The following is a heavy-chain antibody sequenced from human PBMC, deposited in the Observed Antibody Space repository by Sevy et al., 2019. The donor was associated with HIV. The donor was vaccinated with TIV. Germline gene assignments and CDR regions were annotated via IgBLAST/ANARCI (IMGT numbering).Heavy chain of an antibody. V-gene: IGHV3-21*01. Sequence: GGSLRLSCSASGFTFSTYTMNWVRQAPDKGLEWVSSISSSANYIYYADSLKGRFTISRDNAKNSLYLQMNSLRAEDTAVYYCARPYGSGSWEAFDIWGQGTMVTVSS. J-gene: IGHJ3*02. D-gene: IGHD3-10*01. CDR3: ARPYGSGSWEAFDI. CDR2: ISSSANYI. CDR1: GFTFSTYT.